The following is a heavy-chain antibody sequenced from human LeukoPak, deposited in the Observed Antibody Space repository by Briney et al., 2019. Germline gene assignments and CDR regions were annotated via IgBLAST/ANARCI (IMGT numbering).Heavy chain of an antibody. D-gene: IGHD3-22*01. V-gene: IGHV3-11*01. CDR2: ISSSGTTI. J-gene: IGHJ4*02. CDR3: ARWDSSGCLDY. Sequence: PGGSLRLSCAASGLTFSDYYMSWIRQAPGKGLEWVSCISSSGTTIYYADSVKGRFTISRDNAKNSLYLQMNSLRAEDTAVYFCARWDSSGCLDYWGQGTLVTVSS. CDR1: GLTFSDYY.